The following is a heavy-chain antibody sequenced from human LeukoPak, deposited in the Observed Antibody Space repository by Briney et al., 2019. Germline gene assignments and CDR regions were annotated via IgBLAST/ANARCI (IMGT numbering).Heavy chain of an antibody. CDR2: ISSSSSYI. Sequence: PGGSLRLSCAASGFTFSSYSMNWVRQAPGKGLEWVSSISSSSSYIYYADSVKGRFTISRDNAKNSLYLQMNSLRAEDTAVYYCARYSSSWFLAFDPWGQGTLVTVSS. CDR3: ARYSSSWFLAFDP. CDR1: GFTFSSYS. D-gene: IGHD6-13*01. V-gene: IGHV3-21*01. J-gene: IGHJ5*02.